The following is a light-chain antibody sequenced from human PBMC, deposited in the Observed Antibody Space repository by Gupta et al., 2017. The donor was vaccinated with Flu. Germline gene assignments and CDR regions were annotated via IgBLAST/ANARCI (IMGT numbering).Light chain of an antibody. V-gene: IGLV1-40*01. CDR2: ANN. CDR3: QSYDSSLSAYV. CDR1: SSNIGAGYD. J-gene: IGLJ1*01. Sequence: QSVLTQPPSVSGAPGRRVTTSSTGNSSNIGAGYDVNWYQHLPGTAPKLLIYANNDRPSGVPDRFSGSKSDISASLAITGLQAEDEADFYCQSYDSSLSAYVFGAGTKVTVL.